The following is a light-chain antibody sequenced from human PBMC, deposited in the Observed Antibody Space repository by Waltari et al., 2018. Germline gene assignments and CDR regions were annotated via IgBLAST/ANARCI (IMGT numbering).Light chain of an antibody. CDR2: WAS. Sequence: DIVMTQSPDSLAVSLGERATINCRSSQSVLSRSNNKNYLAGYQRKQGQPPKLLIYWASTRESGVPDRFSGCGSGTDFTLTISSLQAEDVAVYYCQHYYSTPLAFGGGTKVEIK. V-gene: IGKV4-1*01. CDR3: QHYYSTPLA. CDR1: QSVLSRSNNKNY. J-gene: IGKJ4*01.